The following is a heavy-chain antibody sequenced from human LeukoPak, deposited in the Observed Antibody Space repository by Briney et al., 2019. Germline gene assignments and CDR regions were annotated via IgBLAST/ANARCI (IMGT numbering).Heavy chain of an antibody. CDR3: AKNNDYGGSYWYFDL. CDR2: ISYDETNK. D-gene: IGHD4-23*01. CDR1: GFTFTNYA. J-gene: IGHJ2*01. V-gene: IGHV3-30*04. Sequence: PGRSLRLSCAASGFTFTNYAMHWVRQAPSKGLEWVAVISYDETNKYYEDSVKGRFTISRDSSKNTLYLQMSSLRDEDTAVYYCAKNNDYGGSYWYFDLWGRGTLVTVSS.